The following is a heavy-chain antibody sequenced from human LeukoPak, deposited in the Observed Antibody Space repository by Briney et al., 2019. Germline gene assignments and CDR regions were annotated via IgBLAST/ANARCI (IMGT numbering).Heavy chain of an antibody. J-gene: IGHJ6*02. CDR2: ISAYNDNT. V-gene: IGHV1-18*01. Sequence: GASVKVSCKASGYTFTSYGISWVRQAPGQGLEWMGWISAYNDNTNHAQKLQGRVTMTTDTSTSTAYMELRSLRSDDTAVYYCARVIMEPKSGYYGMDVWGQGTTVTVSS. D-gene: IGHD1-1*01. CDR3: ARVIMEPKSGYYGMDV. CDR1: GYTFTSYG.